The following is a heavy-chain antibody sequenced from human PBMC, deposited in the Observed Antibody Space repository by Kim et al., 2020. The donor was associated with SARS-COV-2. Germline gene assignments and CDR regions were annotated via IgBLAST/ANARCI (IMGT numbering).Heavy chain of an antibody. V-gene: IGHV3-66*01. CDR1: GFALNDNY. J-gene: IGHJ6*02. Sequence: GGSLRLSCAASGFALNDNYMSWVRQAPGKGLEWVSVIYAGGSTYYADSVKGRFTVSSDISKNTVSLQMTSLRAEDTALYFCAGGPRDEMRFVKGGFYYGMDVWGQGTTVTVSS. CDR2: IYAGGST. CDR3: AGGPRDEMRFVKGGFYYGMDV. D-gene: IGHD3-3*01.